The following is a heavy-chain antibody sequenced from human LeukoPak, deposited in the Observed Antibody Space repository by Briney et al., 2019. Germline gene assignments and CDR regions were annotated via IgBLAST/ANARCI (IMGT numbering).Heavy chain of an antibody. Sequence: GGSLRLSCAASGFTFSSYEMNWVRQAPGKGLEWASYISISGSTIYYADSVKGRFTISRDNAKNSLYLQMNSLRAEDTAVYYCARDDYDSSGYYPPFFDYWGQGTLVTVSS. CDR1: GFTFSSYE. CDR3: ARDDYDSSGYYPPFFDY. V-gene: IGHV3-48*03. D-gene: IGHD3-22*01. CDR2: ISISGSTI. J-gene: IGHJ4*02.